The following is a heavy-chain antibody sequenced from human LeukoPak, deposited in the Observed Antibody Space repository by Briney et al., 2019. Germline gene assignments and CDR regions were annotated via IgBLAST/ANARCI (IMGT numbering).Heavy chain of an antibody. CDR3: ARDPQWLVYYYYYYGMDV. V-gene: IGHV3-21*01. J-gene: IGHJ6*02. D-gene: IGHD6-19*01. CDR2: SSSSSSYI. Sequence: GSLRLSCAASGFTFSSYSMNWVRQAPGKGLEWVSSSSSSSSYIYYADSVKGRFTISRDNAKNSLYLQMNSLRAEDTAVYYCARDPQWLVYYYYYYGMDVWGQGTTVTVSS. CDR1: GFTFSSYS.